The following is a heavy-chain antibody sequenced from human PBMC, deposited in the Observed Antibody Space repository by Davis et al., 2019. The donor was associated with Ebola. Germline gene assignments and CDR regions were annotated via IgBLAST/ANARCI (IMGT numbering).Heavy chain of an antibody. Sequence: GGSLRLSCAASGFTFSSYSMNWVRQAPGKGLEWVSSISSSSSYIYYADSVKGRFTISRDNSKNTLYLQMNSLRAEDTAVYYCARNLPAALPYYGMDVWGQGTTVTVSS. D-gene: IGHD2-2*01. CDR1: GFTFSSYS. J-gene: IGHJ6*02. CDR2: ISSSSSYI. CDR3: ARNLPAALPYYGMDV. V-gene: IGHV3-21*01.